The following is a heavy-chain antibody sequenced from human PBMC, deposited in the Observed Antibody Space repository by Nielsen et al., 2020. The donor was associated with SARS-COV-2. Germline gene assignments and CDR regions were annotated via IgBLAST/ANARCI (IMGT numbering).Heavy chain of an antibody. D-gene: IGHD2/OR15-2a*01. CDR1: GFTFSNYA. CDR3: ARETFDHTSSFIDY. CDR2: ISYDGTE. Sequence: GESLKISCAASGFTFSNYAMHWVRQAPGKGLEWLTIISYDGTEHYADSVKGRFTISRDNSKNTVYLQMNSLKVEDTAVYFCARETFDHTSSFIDYWGQGTLVTVSS. V-gene: IGHV3-30*04. J-gene: IGHJ4*02.